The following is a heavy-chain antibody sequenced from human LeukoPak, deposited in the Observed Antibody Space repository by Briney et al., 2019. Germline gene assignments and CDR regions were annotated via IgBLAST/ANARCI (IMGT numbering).Heavy chain of an antibody. V-gene: IGHV4-4*07. CDR3: ARDRDYYDSSAFDI. Sequence: SETLSLTCTVSGGSISSYYWSWIRQPAGKGLEWIGRIYTSGSTNYNPSLKSRVTMSVDTSKNQFSLKVSSVTAADTAVYYCARDRDYYDSSAFDIWGQGTMVTVSS. J-gene: IGHJ3*02. CDR2: IYTSGST. D-gene: IGHD3-22*01. CDR1: GGSISSYY.